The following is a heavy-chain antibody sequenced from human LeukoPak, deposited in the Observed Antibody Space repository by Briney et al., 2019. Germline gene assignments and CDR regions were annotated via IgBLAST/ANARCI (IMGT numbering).Heavy chain of an antibody. CDR1: GFTFSSYA. Sequence: GGCLRLSCAAYGFTFSSYAISSVRQAPGCGLGWVSAISGSGGSTYYADSVKGRFTISRDNSKNTLYLQMNSLRAEDTAVYYCAKPLSSGWYYFDYWGQGPVVTVSS. J-gene: IGHJ4*02. CDR3: AKPLSSGWYYFDY. CDR2: ISGSGGST. V-gene: IGHV3-23*01. D-gene: IGHD6-19*01.